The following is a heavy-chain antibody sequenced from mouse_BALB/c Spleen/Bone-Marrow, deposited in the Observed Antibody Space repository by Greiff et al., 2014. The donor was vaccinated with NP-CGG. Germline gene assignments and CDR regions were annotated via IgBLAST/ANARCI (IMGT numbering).Heavy chain of an antibody. D-gene: IGHD1-1*01. J-gene: IGHJ2*01. CDR2: ISGGGSYT. V-gene: IGHV5-9-2*01. CDR3: ARQAGGSGYFDY. CDR1: GFTFSSYD. Sequence: EVKLMESGGGLVKPGGSLKLSCAASGFTFSSYDMSWVRQTPEKRLEWAATISGGGSYTYYPDSVKGRFTVSRDNAKNNLYLQMSSLRSEDTALYYCARQAGGSGYFDYWGQGTTLTVSS.